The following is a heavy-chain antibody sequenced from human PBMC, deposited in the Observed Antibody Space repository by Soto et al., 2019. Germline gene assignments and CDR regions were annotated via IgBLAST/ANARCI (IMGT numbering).Heavy chain of an antibody. CDR1: GGSFSGYY. CDR2: INHSGST. CDR3: ARGKPVLLWLGESAGVDV. D-gene: IGHD3-10*01. V-gene: IGHV4-34*01. J-gene: IGHJ6*02. Sequence: QVQLQQWGAGLLKPSETLSLTCAVYGGSFSGYYWSWIRQPPGKGLEWIGEINHSGSTNYNPSLKSRVTISVDTSKNQFSLKLSSVTAADTAVYYCARGKPVLLWLGESAGVDVWGQGTTVTVSS.